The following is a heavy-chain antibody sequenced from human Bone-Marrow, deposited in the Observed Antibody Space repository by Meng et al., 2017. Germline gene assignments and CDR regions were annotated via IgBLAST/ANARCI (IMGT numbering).Heavy chain of an antibody. CDR2: INPKSGDT. CDR1: GYTFPDYY. V-gene: IGHV1-2*06. CDR3: ARDEDISAAGKLFGDY. D-gene: IGHD6-13*01. Sequence: GQLVKSGAGVKKPGASVKVSCKASGYTFPDYYLHWVRRAPGQGLEWMGRINPKSGDTHYAQKFQGRVTMTGDTSISTAYMELSGLRSDDTAMYYCARDEDISAAGKLFGDYWGQGTLVTVSS. J-gene: IGHJ4*02.